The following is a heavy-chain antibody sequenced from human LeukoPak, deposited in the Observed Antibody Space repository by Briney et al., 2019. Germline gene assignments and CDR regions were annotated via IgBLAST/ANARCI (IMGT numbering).Heavy chain of an antibody. CDR2: IIPIFGTA. J-gene: IGHJ5*02. V-gene: IGHV1-69*13. D-gene: IGHD6-19*01. CDR3: ARDSVRVAVAGWSWFDP. Sequence: ASVKVSCKASGYTFSGFYIHWVRQAPGQGLEWMGGIIPIFGTANYAQKFQGRVTITADESTSTAYMELSSLRSEDTAVYYCARDSVRVAVAGWSWFDPWGQGTLVTVSS. CDR1: GYTFSGFY.